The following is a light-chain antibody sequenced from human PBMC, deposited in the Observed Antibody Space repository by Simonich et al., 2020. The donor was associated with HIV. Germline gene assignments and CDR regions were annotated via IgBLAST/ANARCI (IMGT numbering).Light chain of an antibody. Sequence: DIVMTQSPDSLAVSLGERATINCKSSQSVLYSSNNRNYLAWYQQKPRQPPKLLIDWASTRESGVPDRLSGSGSGTDFTLTISSLQAEDVAVYYCQQYYNTPQTFGQGTKVEIK. V-gene: IGKV4-1*01. J-gene: IGKJ1*01. CDR3: QQYYNTPQT. CDR1: QSVLYSSNNRNY. CDR2: WAS.